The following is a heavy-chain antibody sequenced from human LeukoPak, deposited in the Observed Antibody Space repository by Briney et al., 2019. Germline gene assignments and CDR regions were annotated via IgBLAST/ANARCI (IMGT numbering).Heavy chain of an antibody. D-gene: IGHD3-22*01. CDR3: ARVARYYDSSGYYLYYFDY. Sequence: GGSLRLSCAASGFTFSDYYMSWIRQAPGKGLEWVSYISSSGSTIYYADSVKGRFTISRDNAKNSVYLQMNSLRAEDTAVYYCARVARYYDSSGYYLYYFDYWGQGTLVTVSS. J-gene: IGHJ4*02. V-gene: IGHV3-11*04. CDR2: ISSSGSTI. CDR1: GFTFSDYY.